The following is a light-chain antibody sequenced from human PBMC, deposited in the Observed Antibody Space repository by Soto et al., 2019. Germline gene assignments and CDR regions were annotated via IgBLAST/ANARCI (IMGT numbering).Light chain of an antibody. J-gene: IGLJ1*01. CDR3: CSYAVSSSYV. V-gene: IGLV2-23*01. CDR1: SSDVGSYNL. Sequence: QSVLTQPASVSGSPGQSITISCTGTSSDVGSYNLVSWYQQHPGKAPKLMIYEDNKRPSGVSNRFSGSKSGNTASLTISSLQAEDEADYYCCSYAVSSSYVFGTGTKVTVL. CDR2: EDN.